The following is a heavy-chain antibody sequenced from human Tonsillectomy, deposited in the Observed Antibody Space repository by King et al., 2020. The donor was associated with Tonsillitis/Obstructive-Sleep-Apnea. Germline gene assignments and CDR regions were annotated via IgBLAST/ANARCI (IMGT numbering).Heavy chain of an antibody. J-gene: IGHJ4*02. CDR3: TTDLRLLTY. Sequence: VQLVESGGGLVKPGGSLRLSCAASGFTFSHAWMSWVRQAPGKGLEWVGRIKSKTDGGTTDYAATGKGRFTISSDDSKNTLYLQMNSLNTEDTAVYYCTTDLRLLTYWGQGTLVTVSS. CDR1: GFTFSHAW. D-gene: IGHD3-9*01. CDR2: IKSKTDGGTT. V-gene: IGHV3-15*01.